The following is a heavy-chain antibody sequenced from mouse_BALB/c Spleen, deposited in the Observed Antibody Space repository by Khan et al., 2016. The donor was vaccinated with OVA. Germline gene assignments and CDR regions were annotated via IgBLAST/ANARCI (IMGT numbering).Heavy chain of an antibody. Sequence: EVQLVESGGDLVKPGGSLKLSCAASGFTFSTYGMSWVRQAPDKRLEWVATVSTGGSYTYYPASVKGRFTTSRDNAKNTLYLQMSGLRSEDTAMFYCTRLAYYYDSEGFAYWGQGTLVTVSA. CDR3: TRLAYYYDSEGFAY. J-gene: IGHJ3*01. V-gene: IGHV5-6*01. D-gene: IGHD1-1*01. CDR2: VSTGGSYT. CDR1: GFTFSTYG.